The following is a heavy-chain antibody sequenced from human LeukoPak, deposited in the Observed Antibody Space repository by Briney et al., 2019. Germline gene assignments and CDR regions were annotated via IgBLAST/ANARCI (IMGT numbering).Heavy chain of an antibody. CDR2: ISSSGSTI. J-gene: IGHJ4*02. CDR3: ARDPYYYDSSEVFDY. Sequence: GGSLRLSCAASGFTFSDYYMSWIRQAPGKGLEWVSYISSSGSTIYYADSVKGRFTISRDNAKNSLYLQMNSLRAEDTAVYYCARDPYYYDSSEVFDYWGQGTLVTVSS. D-gene: IGHD3-22*01. V-gene: IGHV3-11*04. CDR1: GFTFSDYY.